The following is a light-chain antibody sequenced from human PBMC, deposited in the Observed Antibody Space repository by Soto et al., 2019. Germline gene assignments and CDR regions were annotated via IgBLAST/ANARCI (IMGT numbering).Light chain of an antibody. Sequence: QSVLKQPPSVSAAPGQKVTISCSGSSSNIGNNYVSWYQPLPGTAPKLLIYENNKRPSGIPDRFSGSKSGTSATLGITGLQTGDEADYYCGTWDSSLSAYVFGTGTKVTVL. J-gene: IGLJ1*01. V-gene: IGLV1-51*02. CDR1: SSNIGNNY. CDR2: ENN. CDR3: GTWDSSLSAYV.